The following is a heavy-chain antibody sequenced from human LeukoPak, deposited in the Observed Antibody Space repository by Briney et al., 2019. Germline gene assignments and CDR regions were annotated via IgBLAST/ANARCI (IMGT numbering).Heavy chain of an antibody. CDR3: AKGRGGDYSYGSYYFDY. CDR2: IPHDGINK. Sequence: GESLRHLCVSHRHTSSSHLHHTCHHPAASKHEYHAYIPHDGINKFYADSVKGRFPISRDNSKNTLYLQMNSLRAEDTAVYYCAKGRGGDYSYGSYYFDYWGLETLVTVSS. D-gene: IGHD5-18*01. V-gene: IGHV3-30*02. J-gene: IGHJ4*02. CDR1: RHTSSSHL.